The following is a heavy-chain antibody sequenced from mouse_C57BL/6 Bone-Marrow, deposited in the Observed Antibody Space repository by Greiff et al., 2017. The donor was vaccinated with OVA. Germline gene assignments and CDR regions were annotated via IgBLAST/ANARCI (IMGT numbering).Heavy chain of an antibody. Sequence: EVQLVESGEGLVKPGGSLKLSCAASGFTFSSYAMSWVRQTPEKRLEWVAYISSGGDYIYYADTVKGRFTISRDNARNTLYLQMSSLKSEDTAMYYCTRGCDGYFRFAYWGQGTLVTVSA. J-gene: IGHJ3*01. CDR1: GFTFSSYA. D-gene: IGHD2-3*01. CDR2: ISSGGDYI. CDR3: TRGCDGYFRFAY. V-gene: IGHV5-9-1*02.